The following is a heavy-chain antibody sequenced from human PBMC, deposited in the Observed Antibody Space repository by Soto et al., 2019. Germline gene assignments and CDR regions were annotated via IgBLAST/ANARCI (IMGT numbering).Heavy chain of an antibody. CDR2: ISGSGGST. J-gene: IGHJ4*02. CDR1: GFTFSSYA. V-gene: IGHV3-23*01. D-gene: IGHD3-22*01. Sequence: LRLSCAASGFTFSSYAMSWVRQAPGKGLEWVSAISGSGGSTYYADSVKGRFTISRDNSKNTLYLQMNSLRAEDTAVYYCAKPSAYYYDSSGYVWGQGTLVTVSS. CDR3: AKPSAYYYDSSGYV.